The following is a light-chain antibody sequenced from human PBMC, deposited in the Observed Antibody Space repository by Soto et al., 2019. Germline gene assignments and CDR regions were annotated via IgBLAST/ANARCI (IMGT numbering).Light chain of an antibody. CDR1: QSVSSSY. Sequence: ELVLTQSRATLSLSSVERATQYSRGSQSVSSSYLAWYQQKPGQAPRLLIYGASSRATGIPDRFSGSGSGTDFTLTITRLEPEDFAVYYCQQYGSSPQTFGQGTKVDI. V-gene: IGKV3-20*01. CDR3: QQYGSSPQT. J-gene: IGKJ1*01. CDR2: GAS.